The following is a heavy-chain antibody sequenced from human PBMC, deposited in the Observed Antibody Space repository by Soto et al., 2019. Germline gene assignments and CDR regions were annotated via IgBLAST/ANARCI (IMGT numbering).Heavy chain of an antibody. Sequence: SLRISSAASGFTLSSYAMGWVRQAPGKGLEWVSGISGSGGSTYYADSVKGRFTISRDNSKNTLYLQMNSLRAEDTAVYYCGKLNYDILTGCTDVWGQGTTVTVSS. D-gene: IGHD3-9*01. CDR1: GFTLSSYA. V-gene: IGHV3-23*01. CDR2: ISGSGGST. J-gene: IGHJ6*02. CDR3: GKLNYDILTGCTDV.